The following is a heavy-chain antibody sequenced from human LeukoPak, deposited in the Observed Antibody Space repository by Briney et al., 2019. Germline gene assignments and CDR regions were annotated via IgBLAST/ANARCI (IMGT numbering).Heavy chain of an antibody. D-gene: IGHD2-2*01. V-gene: IGHV4-39*07. Sequence: SETLSLTCTVSGGSISSGSYYWGWIRQPPGKGLEWIGSIYYSGSTYYNPSLKSRVTISVDTSKNQFSLKLSSVTAADTAVYYCARDLFTAARAPQADHYFDYWGQGTLVTVSS. J-gene: IGHJ4*02. CDR2: IYYSGST. CDR3: ARDLFTAARAPQADHYFDY. CDR1: GGSISSGSYY.